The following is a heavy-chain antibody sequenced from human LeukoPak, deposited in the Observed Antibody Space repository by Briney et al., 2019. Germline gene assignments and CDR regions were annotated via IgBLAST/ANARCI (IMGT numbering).Heavy chain of an antibody. CDR3: ARVDGYSSSNYYYYYMDV. CDR1: GYTFTSYD. V-gene: IGHV1-8*03. J-gene: IGHJ6*03. CDR2: MNPNSGNT. D-gene: IGHD6-13*01. Sequence: ASVKVSCKASGYTFTSYDINWVRQATGQGLEWMGWMNPNSGNTGYAQKSQGRVTITRNTSISTAYMELSSLRSEDTAVYYCARVDGYSSSNYYYYYMDVWGKGTTVTVSS.